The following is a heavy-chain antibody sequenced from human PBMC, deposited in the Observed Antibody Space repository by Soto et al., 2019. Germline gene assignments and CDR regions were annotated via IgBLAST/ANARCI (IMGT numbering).Heavy chain of an antibody. Sequence: QVQLQESGPGLVKPSETLSLTCTVSGGSISSYCWSWIRQPPGKGLEWIGYIYYSGSTNYNPSLTRRVSISVDTSKNQFSRKLSSVTAADKAVYYCARDGSRGYDILTGYRSYYYYGMDVWGQGTTVTVSS. V-gene: IGHV4-59*01. CDR3: ARDGSRGYDILTGYRSYYYYGMDV. CDR1: GGSISSYC. D-gene: IGHD3-9*01. J-gene: IGHJ6*02. CDR2: IYYSGST.